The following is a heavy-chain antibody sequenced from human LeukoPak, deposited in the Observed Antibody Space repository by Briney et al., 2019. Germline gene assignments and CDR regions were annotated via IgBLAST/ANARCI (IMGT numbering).Heavy chain of an antibody. CDR2: IIPILGIA. V-gene: IGHV1-69*04. J-gene: IGHJ4*02. CDR1: GGTFSSYA. Sequence: SVKVSCKASGGTFSSYAISWVRQAPGQGLEWMGRIIPILGIANYAQKFQGRVTITADKSTSTAYMELRSLRSDDTAVYYCARERGEAAGPPANGGKEPLVPVS. D-gene: IGHD6-13*01. CDR3: ARERGEAAGPPAN.